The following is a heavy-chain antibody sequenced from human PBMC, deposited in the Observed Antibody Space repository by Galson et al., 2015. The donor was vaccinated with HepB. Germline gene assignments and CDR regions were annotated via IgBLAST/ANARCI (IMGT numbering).Heavy chain of an antibody. D-gene: IGHD2-8*01. V-gene: IGHV3-21*01. CDR3: SSEAGSDGPVY. CDR2: ISSSSTYI. J-gene: IGHJ4*02. Sequence: SLRLSCAASGFSFSIYSMNWVRQAPGKGLEWVSSISSSSTYIYYTESVTGRFTISRDNAKTSLYLQMSGLRAEDTAVYYCSSEAGSDGPVYWGQGTLVTVSS. CDR1: GFSFSIYS.